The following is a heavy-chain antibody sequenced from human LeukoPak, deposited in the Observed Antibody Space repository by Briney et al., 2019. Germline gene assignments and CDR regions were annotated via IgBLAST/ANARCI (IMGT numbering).Heavy chain of an antibody. Sequence: ASVKVSCKSSGYTFTSYYMHWVRQPHAPGLEWMGLINPSGGSTSYAQKFQGRVTMTRDTSTSTVYMELSSLRSEDTAVYYCARDCGDCYGAEYFQHWGQGTLVTVSS. D-gene: IGHD2-21*01. CDR3: ARDCGDCYGAEYFQH. CDR2: INPSGGST. J-gene: IGHJ1*01. CDR1: GYTFTSYY. V-gene: IGHV1-46*01.